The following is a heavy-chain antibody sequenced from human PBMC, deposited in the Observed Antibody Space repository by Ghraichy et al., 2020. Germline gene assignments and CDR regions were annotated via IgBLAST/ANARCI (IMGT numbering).Heavy chain of an antibody. J-gene: IGHJ5*02. D-gene: IGHD1-7*01. CDR1: GFTFSSYY. Sequence: GSLRLSCAASGFTFSSYYMNWVRQAPGKGLEWVSSISSSSSYISYADSLKGRFTISRDNAKNSLYLQMNSLRAEDTAVYYCVRADYTVNYDGLNWFDPWGQRTLVTVSS. V-gene: IGHV3-21*01. CDR3: VRADYTVNYDGLNWFDP. CDR2: ISSSSSYI.